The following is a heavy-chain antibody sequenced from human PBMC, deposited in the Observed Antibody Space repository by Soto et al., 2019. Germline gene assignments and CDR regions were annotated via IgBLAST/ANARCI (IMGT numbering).Heavy chain of an antibody. V-gene: IGHV4-4*07. D-gene: IGHD1-1*01. CDR3: VRDGTKTLRDWFDP. J-gene: IGHJ5*02. Sequence: LSLTCTVSGASISGFYWSWIRKSAGKGLEWIGRIYATGTTDYNPSLKSRVMMLVDTSKKQFSLKLRSVTAADTAVYYCVRDGTKTLRDWFDPWGQGISVTVSS. CDR2: IYATGTT. CDR1: GASISGFY.